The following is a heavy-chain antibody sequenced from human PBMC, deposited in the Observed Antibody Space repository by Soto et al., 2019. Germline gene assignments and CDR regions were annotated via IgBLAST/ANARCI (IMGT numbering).Heavy chain of an antibody. V-gene: IGHV4-59*01. D-gene: IGHD3-3*01. J-gene: IGHJ4*02. CDR1: GGSISSYY. CDR3: ARGDTIFGLVQY. Sequence: SETLSLTCTVSGGSISSYYWSWIRQPPGKGLEWIGYIYYSGSTNYNPSLKSRVTISVDTSKNQFSLKLSSVTAADTAVYYCARGDTIFGLVQYWGQGTLVTVSS. CDR2: IYYSGST.